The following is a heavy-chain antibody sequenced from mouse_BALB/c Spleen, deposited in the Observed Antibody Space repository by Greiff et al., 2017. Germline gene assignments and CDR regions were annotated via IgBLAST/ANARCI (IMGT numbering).Heavy chain of an antibody. V-gene: IGHV1-7*01. CDR3: ASERSYCSNWFAY. Sequence: VQLQQSGAELAKPGASVKMSCKASGYTFTSYWMHWVKQRPGQGLEWIGYINPSTGYTEYNQKFKDKATVTADKSSSTAYMQLSSLTSEDSAVYYYASERSYCSNWFAYWGQGTLVTVSA. CDR1: GYTFTSYW. D-gene: IGHD2-5*01. CDR2: INPSTGYT. J-gene: IGHJ3*01.